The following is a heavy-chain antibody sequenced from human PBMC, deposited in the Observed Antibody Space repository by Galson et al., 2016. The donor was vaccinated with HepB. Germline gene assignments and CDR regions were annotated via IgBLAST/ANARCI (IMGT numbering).Heavy chain of an antibody. CDR1: GFTFSNYG. D-gene: IGHD3-10*01. J-gene: IGHJ6*02. V-gene: IGHV3-21*01. CDR2: ISPTSSYI. CDR3: ARGEGRGGGYYYAMDV. Sequence: SLRLSCAASGFTFSNYGMNWVRQAPGKGLEWVSSISPTSSYIYYADSVKGRFTISRDNAKNTLYLEMNSLRAGDTAVYYCARGEGRGGGYYYAMDVWGQGTTVTVSS.